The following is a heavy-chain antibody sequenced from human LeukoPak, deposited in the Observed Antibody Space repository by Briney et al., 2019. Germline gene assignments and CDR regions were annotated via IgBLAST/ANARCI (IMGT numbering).Heavy chain of an antibody. CDR3: ARGITMVRGPPYNWFDP. CDR2: INHSGST. J-gene: IGHJ5*02. D-gene: IGHD3-10*01. CDR1: GGSFSGYY. V-gene: IGHV4-34*01. Sequence: SETLSLTCAVYGGSFSGYYWSWIRQPPGKGLEWIGEINHSGSTNYNPSLKSRVTISVDTSKNQFSLKLSSVTAADTAVYYCARGITMVRGPPYNWFDPRGQGTLVTVSS.